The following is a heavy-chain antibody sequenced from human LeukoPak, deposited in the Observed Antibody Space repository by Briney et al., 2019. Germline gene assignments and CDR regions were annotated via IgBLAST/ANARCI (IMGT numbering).Heavy chain of an antibody. Sequence: ASVKVSCKASGYTFTGYYIHWVRQAPGQGLEWMGWMDPKSGETNYAQKFQGRVTMTRDTAISTGYMELSRLRSDDTAVYYCALEVYYSDNSAFDYWGQGTLVTVSS. D-gene: IGHD3-22*01. CDR2: MDPKSGET. V-gene: IGHV1-2*02. CDR3: ALEVYYSDNSAFDY. J-gene: IGHJ4*02. CDR1: GYTFTGYY.